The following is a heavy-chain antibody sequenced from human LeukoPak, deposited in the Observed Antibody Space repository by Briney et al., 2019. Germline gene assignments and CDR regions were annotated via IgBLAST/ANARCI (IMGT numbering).Heavy chain of an antibody. V-gene: IGHV4-30-2*01. CDR3: ARAFYYYDSSGYYLYYFDY. CDR1: GGSISSGGYS. Sequence: SQTLSLTCAVSGGSISSGGYSWSWIRQPPGKGLEWIGYIYHSGSTYYNPSLKSRVTISVDRSKNQFSLKLGSVTAADTAVYYCARAFYYYDSSGYYLYYFDYWGQGTLVTVSS. D-gene: IGHD3-22*01. J-gene: IGHJ4*02. CDR2: IYHSGST.